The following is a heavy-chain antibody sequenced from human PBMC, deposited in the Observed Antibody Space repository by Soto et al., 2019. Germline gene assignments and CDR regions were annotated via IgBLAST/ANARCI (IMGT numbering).Heavy chain of an antibody. D-gene: IGHD5-12*01. CDR3: ARGSGVGYDLGFDY. CDR1: GGTFSSYA. V-gene: IGHV1-69*13. Sequence: GASVKVSCKASGGTFSSYAISWVRQAPGQGLEWMGGIIPIFGTANYAQKFQGRVTITADESTSTAYMELSSLRSEDTAVYYCARGSGVGYDLGFDYWGQGTLVTVSS. J-gene: IGHJ4*02. CDR2: IIPIFGTA.